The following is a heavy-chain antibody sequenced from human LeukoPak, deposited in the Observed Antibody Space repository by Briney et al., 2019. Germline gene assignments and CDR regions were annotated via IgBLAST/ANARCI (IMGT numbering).Heavy chain of an antibody. D-gene: IGHD6-13*01. CDR3: ARESRRIAAAGPSYCMDV. CDR1: GGSISSSSYY. J-gene: IGHJ6*03. CDR2: IYYSGST. Sequence: PSETLSLTCTVSGGSISSSSYYWGWIRQPPGKGLEWIGSIYYSGSTYYNPSLKSRVTISVDTSKNQFSLMLNSVTAADTAVYYCARESRRIAAAGPSYCMDVWGRGTTVTVSS. V-gene: IGHV4-39*07.